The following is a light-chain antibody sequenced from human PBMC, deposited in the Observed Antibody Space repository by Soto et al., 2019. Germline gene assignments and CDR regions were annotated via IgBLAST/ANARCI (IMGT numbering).Light chain of an antibody. J-gene: IGKJ2*01. CDR2: KAS. V-gene: IGKV1-5*03. CDR3: HQYNSYSNT. Sequence: DIQMTQSPSTLSASVGDRVTITCRASQSISSWLAWYQQKPGKAPKLLIYKASSLESGVPSRFSGSGSGTEFTLTISSLQPDDFATYYCHQYNSYSNTFGQGTKLEI. CDR1: QSISSW.